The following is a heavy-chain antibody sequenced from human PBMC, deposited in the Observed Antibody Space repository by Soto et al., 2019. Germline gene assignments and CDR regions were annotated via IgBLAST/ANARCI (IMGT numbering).Heavy chain of an antibody. Sequence: GGSLRLSCAASGFTFSSYAMSWVRQAPGKGLEWVSYLSTSGSTMYYADSVKGRFTISRDNAKNSLFLQMNSLRAEDTAVYYCARENSPAGLDVWGQGTTVTVSS. V-gene: IGHV3-48*03. CDR1: GFTFSSYA. CDR3: ARENSPAGLDV. J-gene: IGHJ6*02. CDR2: LSTSGSTM. D-gene: IGHD6-13*01.